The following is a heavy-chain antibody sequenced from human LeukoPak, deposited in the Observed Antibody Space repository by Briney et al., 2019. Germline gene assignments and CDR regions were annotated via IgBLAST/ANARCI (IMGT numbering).Heavy chain of an antibody. D-gene: IGHD5-12*01. CDR2: IYYSGSS. Sequence: SETLSLTCAVYGGSFSGYYWSWIRQPPGKGLEWIGYIYYSGSSNYNPSLKSRVTISVDTSKNQFSLKLSSVTAADTAVYYCARTPPAGYDLYYFDYWGQGTLVTVSS. CDR3: ARTPPAGYDLYYFDY. J-gene: IGHJ4*02. CDR1: GGSFSGYY. V-gene: IGHV4-59*01.